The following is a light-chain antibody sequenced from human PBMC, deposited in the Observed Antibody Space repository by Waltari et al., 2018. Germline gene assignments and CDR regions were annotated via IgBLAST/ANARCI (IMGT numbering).Light chain of an antibody. CDR2: WAS. Sequence: DIVMTQSPDSLAVSLGARATINCKSSQSVLYNSNNKNYLAWYQQKPGQPPQLLIYWASTRESGVPDRFSGSGSGTDFTLTISSLQAEDVAVYYCQQYYSTITFGQGTRLEIK. CDR3: QQYYSTIT. J-gene: IGKJ5*01. V-gene: IGKV4-1*01. CDR1: QSVLYNSNNKNY.